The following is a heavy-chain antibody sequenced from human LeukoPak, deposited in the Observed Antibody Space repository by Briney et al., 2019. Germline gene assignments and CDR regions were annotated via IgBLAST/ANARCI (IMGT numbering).Heavy chain of an antibody. CDR3: ARRRLEYQLHDASDI. CDR2: ISSSGSTI. D-gene: IGHD2-2*01. V-gene: IGHV3-11*04. J-gene: IGHJ3*02. CDR1: GFTFSDYY. Sequence: GGSLRLSCAASGFTFSDYYMSWIRQAPGKGLEWVSYISSSGSTIYYADSVKGRFTISRDNAKNSLYLQMNSLRAEDTAVYYCARRRLEYQLHDASDIWGQGTMVTVSS.